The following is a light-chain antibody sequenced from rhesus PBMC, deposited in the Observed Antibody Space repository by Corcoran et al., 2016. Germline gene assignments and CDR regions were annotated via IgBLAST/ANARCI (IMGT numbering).Light chain of an antibody. V-gene: IGLV2-13*03. CDR1: SSDIGGYHR. Sequence: QAAPTQSPSMSGSPGQSVTISCTGTSSDIGGYHRVSWYQQHPGKAPKLMIYEVGKRPSGVSDRFSGSKSGNTASLTISGLQAEDDADYYCSSYAIGNTFIFGAGTRLTVL. CDR3: SSYAIGNTFI. J-gene: IGLJ1*01. CDR2: EVG.